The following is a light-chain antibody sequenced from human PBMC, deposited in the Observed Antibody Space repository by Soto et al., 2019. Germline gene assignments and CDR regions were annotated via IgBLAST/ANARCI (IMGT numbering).Light chain of an antibody. CDR1: ETVNDN. J-gene: IGKJ2*01. Sequence: EIVLTQSPASLSLSPGERATFSCRASETVNDNLAWYHQQPGQPPRVLIYDASTRATGLPERFTGRGGGTEFTLTIDNLEPEDAGFYYCQQRADWPPFNFSQGTKLE. CDR2: DAS. V-gene: IGKV3-11*01. CDR3: QQRADWPPFN.